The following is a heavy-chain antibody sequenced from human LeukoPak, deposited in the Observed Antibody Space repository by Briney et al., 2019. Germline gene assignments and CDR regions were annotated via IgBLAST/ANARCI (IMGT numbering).Heavy chain of an antibody. CDR1: GFTFSNYA. D-gene: IGHD1-26*01. CDR3: AKSRGASYSGSYHDAFDI. CDR2: ISGRGDNT. J-gene: IGHJ3*02. Sequence: GGSLSLSCAASGFTFSNYAMTWVRQAPGKGLEWVSGISGRGDNTYYADSVKGRFTTSRDNSRNTLFLQMSSLTAEDTAVYYCAKSRGASYSGSYHDAFDIWGQGTMVTVSS. V-gene: IGHV3-23*01.